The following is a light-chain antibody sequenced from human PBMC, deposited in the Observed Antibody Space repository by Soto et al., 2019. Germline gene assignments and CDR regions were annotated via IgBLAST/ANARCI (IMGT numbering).Light chain of an antibody. CDR2: ATS. J-gene: IGKJ2*01. CDR1: QSVDSAY. Sequence: DIVLTQSPGTLSLSPGERATLSCRTSQSVDSAYLAWYQQKPGQAPRLLIYATSTRSTGIPDRFSGSGSGADCTLTISRLEPEDFAVYYCQQFGNSLYTFGQGTKLEIK. CDR3: QQFGNSLYT. V-gene: IGKV3-20*01.